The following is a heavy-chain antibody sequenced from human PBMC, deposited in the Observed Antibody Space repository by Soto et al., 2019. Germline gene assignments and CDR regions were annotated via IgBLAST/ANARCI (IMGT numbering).Heavy chain of an antibody. CDR3: AGDPYYYGSAF. Sequence: PGGSLRLSCAASGFRFSDHYMTWIRQAPGKGLEWVSKISGGGTTIYYADSVKGRFTVSRDNAKNSLYLQMTSLRAEDTAVYYCAGDPYYYGSAFWGQVTLVAVSS. V-gene: IGHV3-11*01. CDR2: ISGGGTTI. J-gene: IGHJ4*02. CDR1: GFRFSDHY. D-gene: IGHD3-10*01.